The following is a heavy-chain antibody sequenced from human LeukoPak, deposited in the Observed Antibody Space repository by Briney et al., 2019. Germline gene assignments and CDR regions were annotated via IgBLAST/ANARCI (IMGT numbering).Heavy chain of an antibody. CDR3: TTSYCSGGSCYTYYFDY. D-gene: IGHD2-15*01. V-gene: IGHV3-49*04. J-gene: IGHJ4*02. CDR1: GFTFSTYG. Sequence: GTLRLSCTASGFTFSTYGMSWVRQAPGKGLEWVGFIRSKAYGGTTEYAASVKGRFTISRYDSKSIAYLQMNSLKTEDTAVYYCTTSYCSGGSCYTYYFDYWGQGTLVTVSS. CDR2: IRSKAYGGTT.